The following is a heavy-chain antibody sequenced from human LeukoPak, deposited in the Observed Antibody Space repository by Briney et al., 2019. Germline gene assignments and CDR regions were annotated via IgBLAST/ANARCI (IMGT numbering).Heavy chain of an antibody. CDR2: IYYSGST. V-gene: IGHV4-59*01. CDR1: GGSISGYY. Sequence: SETLSLTCTVSGGSISGYYWSWIRQPPAKGLEWIGYIYYSGSTNYNPSTNYNPSLQSRVTISLDTSKNQFSLRLTSVTAADTAVYYCARFRRGTYGNWFDPWGQGTLVTVSS. D-gene: IGHD1-26*01. J-gene: IGHJ5*02. CDR3: ARFRRGTYGNWFDP.